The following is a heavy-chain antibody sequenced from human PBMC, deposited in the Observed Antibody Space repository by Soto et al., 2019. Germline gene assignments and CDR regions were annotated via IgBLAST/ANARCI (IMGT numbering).Heavy chain of an antibody. CDR2: FDPEDGET. CDR1: GYTLTELS. J-gene: IGHJ4*02. D-gene: IGHD1-26*01. CDR3: ATDRQRYSGYSFDY. Sequence: ASVKVSCKVSGYTLTELSMHWVRQAPGKGLEWMGGFDPEDGETIYAQKFQGRVTMTEDTSTDTAYMELTSLRSEHTAVYYCATDRQRYSGYSFDYWGQGTLVTVS. V-gene: IGHV1-24*01.